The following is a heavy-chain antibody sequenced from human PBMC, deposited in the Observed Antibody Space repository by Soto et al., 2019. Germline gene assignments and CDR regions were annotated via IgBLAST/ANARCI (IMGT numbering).Heavy chain of an antibody. CDR2: ISSSSSYI. CDR1: GFTFSSYS. J-gene: IGHJ6*02. D-gene: IGHD6-13*01. V-gene: IGHV3-21*01. Sequence: GGSLRLSCAASGFTFSSYSMNWVRQAPGKGLEWVSSISSSSSYIYYADSVKGRFTISRDNAKNSLYLQMNSLRAEDTAVYYCARDRSSSSWPDYYYYYGMDVWGQGTTVTVSS. CDR3: ARDRSSSSWPDYYYYYGMDV.